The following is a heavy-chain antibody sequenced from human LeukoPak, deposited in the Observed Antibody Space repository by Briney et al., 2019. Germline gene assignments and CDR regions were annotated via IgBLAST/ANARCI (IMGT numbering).Heavy chain of an antibody. CDR3: AREVKGYYDSSGSENFDY. CDR1: GGSISSGSYY. D-gene: IGHD3-22*01. Sequence: SETLSLTXTVSGGSISSGSYYWSWIRQPAGKGLEWIGRIYTSGSTNYNPSLKSRVTISVDTSKNQFSLKLSSVTAADTAVYYCAREVKGYYDSSGSENFDYWGQRTLVTVSS. J-gene: IGHJ4*02. CDR2: IYTSGST. V-gene: IGHV4-61*02.